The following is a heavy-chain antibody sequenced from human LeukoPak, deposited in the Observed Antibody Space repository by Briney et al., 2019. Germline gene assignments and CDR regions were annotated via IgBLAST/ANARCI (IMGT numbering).Heavy chain of an antibody. D-gene: IGHD3-22*01. J-gene: IGHJ4*02. Sequence: GGSLRLSCAASGFTFSSYPMHWVRQAPGKGLEWVAVISYDGSNKYYADSVKGRFTISRDNSKNKLYLQMNSLRAEDTAVFYCARAPPPSDSSGYYLGYYFDYWGQGTLVTVSS. CDR2: ISYDGSNK. CDR3: ARAPPPSDSSGYYLGYYFDY. CDR1: GFTFSSYP. V-gene: IGHV3-30-3*01.